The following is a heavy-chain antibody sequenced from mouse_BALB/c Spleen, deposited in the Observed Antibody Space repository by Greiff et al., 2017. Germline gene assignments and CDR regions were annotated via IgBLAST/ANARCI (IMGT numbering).Heavy chain of an antibody. CDR2: ISSGGST. V-gene: IGHV5-6-5*01. Sequence: EVQVVESGGGLVKPGGSLKLSCAASGFTFSSYAMSWVRQTPEKRLEWVASISSGGSTYYPDSVKGRFTISRDNARNILYLQMSSLRSEDTAMYYCARDYGPWFAYWGQGTLVTVSA. CDR1: GFTFSSYA. CDR3: ARDYGPWFAY. D-gene: IGHD1-2*01. J-gene: IGHJ3*01.